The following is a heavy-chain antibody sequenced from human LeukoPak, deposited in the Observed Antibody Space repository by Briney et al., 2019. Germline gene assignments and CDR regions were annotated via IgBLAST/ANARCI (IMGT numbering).Heavy chain of an antibody. CDR2: IYSGSST. J-gene: IGHJ4*02. Sequence: GGSLRLSCAASGFTVSSNYMSWVRQAPGKGLEWVSVIYSGSSTYYADSVKGRFTISRHNSKNTLYLQMNSLRAEDTAVYYCASATEEMATFYFDYWGEGTLVTVSS. CDR1: GFTVSSNY. V-gene: IGHV3-53*04. CDR3: ASATEEMATFYFDY. D-gene: IGHD5-24*01.